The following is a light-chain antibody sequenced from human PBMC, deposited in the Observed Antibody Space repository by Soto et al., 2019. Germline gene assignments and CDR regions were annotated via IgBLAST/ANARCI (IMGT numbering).Light chain of an antibody. V-gene: IGKV3-15*01. Sequence: EIVMTQSPATLSVSPGERATLSCRASQSVSNNLAWYQQKPGQAPRLLIYGASSRAAGVPPRLSGSGSGTEFTLTVSSLQSEDFAVYYCLQSNYWPRTFGQGTRVEIK. J-gene: IGKJ1*01. CDR3: LQSNYWPRT. CDR1: QSVSNN. CDR2: GAS.